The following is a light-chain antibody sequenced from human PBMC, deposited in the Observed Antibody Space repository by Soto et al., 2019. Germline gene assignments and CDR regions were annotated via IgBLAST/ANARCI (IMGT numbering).Light chain of an antibody. J-gene: IGKJ3*01. Sequence: AIRMTQSPSSFSASTGDRVTITCRASQGISSYLAWYQPKPGKAPKLLIYAASTLQSGVPSRFSGSGSGTDFTLTISCLQSEDFATYYCHQYYSYPLFTFGPGTKVDIK. CDR2: AAS. V-gene: IGKV1-8*01. CDR1: QGISSY. CDR3: HQYYSYPLFT.